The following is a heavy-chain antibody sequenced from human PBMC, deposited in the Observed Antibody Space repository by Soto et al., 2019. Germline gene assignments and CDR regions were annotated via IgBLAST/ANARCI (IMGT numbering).Heavy chain of an antibody. V-gene: IGHV4-34*01. D-gene: IGHD4-4*01. Sequence: SETLSLTCAVYGGSFSGYYWSWIRQPPGKGLEWIGEINHSGSTNYNPSLKSRVTISVDTSKNQFSLKLSSVTAADTAVYYCARDTGNYGLDYWVQGTLVTVSS. CDR3: ARDTGNYGLDY. J-gene: IGHJ4*02. CDR1: GGSFSGYY. CDR2: INHSGST.